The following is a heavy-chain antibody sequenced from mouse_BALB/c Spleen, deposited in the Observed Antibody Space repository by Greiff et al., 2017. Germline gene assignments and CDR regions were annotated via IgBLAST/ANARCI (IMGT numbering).Heavy chain of an antibody. CDR3: ARGEMITPWFAY. J-gene: IGHJ3*01. V-gene: IGHV5-17*02. D-gene: IGHD2-4*01. CDR2: ISSGSSTI. CDR1: GFTFSSFG. Sequence: EVQLVESGGGLVQPGGSRKLSCAASGFTFSSFGMHWVRQAPEKGLEWVAYISSGSSTIYYADTVKGRFTISRDNPKNTLFLQMTSLRSEDTAMYYCARGEMITPWFAYWGQGTLVTVSA.